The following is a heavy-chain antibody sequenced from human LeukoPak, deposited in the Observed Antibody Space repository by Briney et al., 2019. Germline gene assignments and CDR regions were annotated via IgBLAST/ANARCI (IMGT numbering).Heavy chain of an antibody. V-gene: IGHV3-66*01. CDR2: IYSGGST. D-gene: IGHD6-19*01. CDR1: GFTFSSFA. J-gene: IGHJ4*02. Sequence: PGGSLRLSCEASGFTFSSFAMSWVRQAPGQGLEWVSVIYSGGSTYYADSVKGRFTISRDNSKNTLYLQMNSLRAEDTAVYYCARDGSSGWYATLDYWGQGTLVTVSS. CDR3: ARDGSSGWYATLDY.